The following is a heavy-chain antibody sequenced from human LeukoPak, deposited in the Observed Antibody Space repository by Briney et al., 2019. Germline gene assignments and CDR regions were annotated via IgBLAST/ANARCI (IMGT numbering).Heavy chain of an antibody. CDR2: ISGDGGST. Sequence: PGGSLRLSCAASGFTFDDYAMHWVRQAPGKGLEWVSPISGDGGSTYYADSVKGRFTISRDNSKNSPYLQMNSLRTEDTALYYCAKDSGDIVTYYDFWSGYKALDYWGQGTLVTVSS. J-gene: IGHJ4*02. CDR3: AKDSGDIVTYYDFWSGYKALDY. CDR1: GFTFDDYA. V-gene: IGHV3-43*02. D-gene: IGHD3-3*01.